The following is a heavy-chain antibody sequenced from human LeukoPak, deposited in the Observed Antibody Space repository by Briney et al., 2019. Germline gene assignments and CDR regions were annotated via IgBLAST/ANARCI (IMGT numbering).Heavy chain of an antibody. V-gene: IGHV4-31*03. D-gene: IGHD3-10*01. J-gene: IGHJ4*02. CDR2: ISYSGNT. CDR3: ARSFGESYFDY. CDR1: GGSITSGGYF. Sequence: PSETLSLTCTVSGGSITSGGYFWSWVRQHPGKGLEWIGYISYSGNTYYNPSLKSRLTISVDTSKNQFSLKLSSVTAADTAVYYCARSFGESYFDYWGQGILVTVSS.